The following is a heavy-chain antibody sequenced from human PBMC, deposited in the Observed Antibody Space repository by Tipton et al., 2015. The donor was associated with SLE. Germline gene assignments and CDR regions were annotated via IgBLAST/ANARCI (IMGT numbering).Heavy chain of an antibody. J-gene: IGHJ6*02. D-gene: IGHD3-3*01. V-gene: IGHV3-30*04. CDR2: TSFDGSGK. CDR1: GFTFSIYT. Sequence: SLRLSCAASGFTFSIYTMHWVRQAPGKGLEWVAATSFDGSGKYYADSVKGRFTISRDDSKNTLYLQMSSLRAEDTAIYYYGKGLNFDFWSGFGMDVWGQGTTVTVS. CDR3: GKGLNFDFWSGFGMDV.